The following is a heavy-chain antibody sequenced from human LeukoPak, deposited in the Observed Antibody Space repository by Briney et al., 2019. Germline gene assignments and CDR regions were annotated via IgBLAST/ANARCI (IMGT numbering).Heavy chain of an antibody. D-gene: IGHD6-13*01. CDR3: ASGRQLGY. CDR2: IKEDGSEK. J-gene: IGHJ4*02. Sequence: PGGSLRLSCAASGFTFSSYAMSWVRQAPGKGLEWVASIKEDGSEKYYVDSVKGRFTISRDNARNSLYLQMNSLRAEDTAVYYCASGRQLGYWGQGTLVTVSS. V-gene: IGHV3-7*01. CDR1: GFTFSSYA.